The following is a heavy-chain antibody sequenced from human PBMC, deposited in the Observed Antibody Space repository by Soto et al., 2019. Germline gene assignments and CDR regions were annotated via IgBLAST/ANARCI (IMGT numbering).Heavy chain of an antibody. V-gene: IGHV4-59*08. CDR2: IYYSGST. CDR1: GRSFSGYY. D-gene: IGHD1-26*01. Sequence: SETLSLTCAVYGRSFSGYYWSWIRQPPGKGLEWIGYIYYSGSTNYNPSLKSRVTISVDTSKNQFSLKLSSVTAADTAVYYCARRWELEFHFDYWGQGTLVTVSS. J-gene: IGHJ4*02. CDR3: ARRWELEFHFDY.